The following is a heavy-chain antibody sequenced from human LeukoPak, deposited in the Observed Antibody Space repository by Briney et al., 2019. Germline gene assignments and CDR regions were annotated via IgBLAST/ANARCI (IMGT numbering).Heavy chain of an antibody. D-gene: IGHD3-3*01. Sequence: GASVRVSCKASGYTFTSYGISWVRHAPGQGLEWMGWISAYNGNTNYAQKLQGRVTMTTDTSTSTAYMELRSLRSDDTAVYYCARGGVGRFLEWLWSGMDVWGQGTTVTVSS. V-gene: IGHV1-18*01. CDR3: ARGGVGRFLEWLWSGMDV. CDR2: ISAYNGNT. J-gene: IGHJ6*02. CDR1: GYTFTSYG.